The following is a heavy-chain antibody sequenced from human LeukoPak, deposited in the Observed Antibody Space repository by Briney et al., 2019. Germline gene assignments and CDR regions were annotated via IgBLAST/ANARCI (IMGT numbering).Heavy chain of an antibody. CDR2: IIPIFGTA. D-gene: IGHD3-22*01. Sequence: ASMKVSCKASGYTFTSYDINWVRQAPGQGLEWMGGIIPIFGTANYAQKFQGRVTITTDESTSTAYMELSSLRSEDTAVYYCATVALLRGSSGYYYYFDYWGQGTLVTVSS. CDR1: GYTFTSYD. CDR3: ATVALLRGSSGYYYYFDY. V-gene: IGHV1-69*05. J-gene: IGHJ4*02.